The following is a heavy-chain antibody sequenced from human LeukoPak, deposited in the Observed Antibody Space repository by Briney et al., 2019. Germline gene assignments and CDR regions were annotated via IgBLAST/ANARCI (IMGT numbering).Heavy chain of an antibody. Sequence: GGSLRLSCAASGFTFSSYSMNWVRQAPGKGLEWVSSISSSSSYIYYADSLKGRFTISRDNAKNSLYLQMNSLTAEDTAVYYCARGGGNWNDVRMRAPIDYWGQGTLVTVSS. J-gene: IGHJ4*02. CDR3: ARGGGNWNDVRMRAPIDY. D-gene: IGHD1-1*01. V-gene: IGHV3-21*01. CDR1: GFTFSSYS. CDR2: ISSSSSYI.